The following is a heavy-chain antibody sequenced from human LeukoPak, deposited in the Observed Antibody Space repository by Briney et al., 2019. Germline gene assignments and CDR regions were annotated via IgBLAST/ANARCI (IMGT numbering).Heavy chain of an antibody. CDR2: INPNSGGT. CDR1: GYTFTGYY. V-gene: IGHV1-2*02. J-gene: IGHJ5*02. CDR3: ARDPYSSSWYTAGWFDP. Sequence: ASVKVSCKATGYTFTGYYMHWVRQAPGQGLEWMGWINPNSGGTNYAQKFQGRVTMTRDTSISTAYMELSRLRSDDTAVYYCARDPYSSSWYTAGWFDPWGQGTLVTVSS. D-gene: IGHD6-13*01.